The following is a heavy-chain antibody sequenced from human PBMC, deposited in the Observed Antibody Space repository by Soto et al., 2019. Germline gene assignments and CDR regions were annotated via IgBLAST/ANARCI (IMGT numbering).Heavy chain of an antibody. CDR2: IYHSGST. Sequence: SETLSLTCAVSGGSISSGGYSWSWIRQPPGKGLEWIGYIYHSGSTYYNPSLKSRVTISVDRSKNQFSLKLSSVTAADTAVYYCASSHAGAHITAAVHWGQGTPFTVSS. D-gene: IGHD6-25*01. V-gene: IGHV4-30-2*01. CDR1: GGSISSGGYS. CDR3: ASSHAGAHITAAVH. J-gene: IGHJ4*02.